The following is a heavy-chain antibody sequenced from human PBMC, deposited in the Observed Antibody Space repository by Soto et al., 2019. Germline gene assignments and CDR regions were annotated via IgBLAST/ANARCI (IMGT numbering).Heavy chain of an antibody. CDR3: AKDYRYNSSGGMDV. CDR1: GFTFSSHG. J-gene: IGHJ6*02. V-gene: IGHV3-30*18. D-gene: IGHD6-6*01. CDR2: ISYDGSSK. Sequence: GSLRLSCAASGFTFSSHGMHWVRQAPGKGLEWVAVISYDGSSKSYVDSVKGRFTISRDNSKNTLYLQMNSLRADDTAVYYCAKDYRYNSSGGMDVWGQGTTVTVSS.